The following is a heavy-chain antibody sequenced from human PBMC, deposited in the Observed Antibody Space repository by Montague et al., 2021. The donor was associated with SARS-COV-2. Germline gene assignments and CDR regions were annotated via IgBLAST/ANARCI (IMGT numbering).Heavy chain of an antibody. CDR3: AHRRGGIAAAGLAD. J-gene: IGHJ4*02. CDR1: GFSLSTSGVG. CDR2: XXWXXXK. D-gene: IGHD6-13*01. Sequence: PALVKPTQTLTLTCTFSGFSLSTSGVGVGWIRQPPGKALEWLAXXXWXXXKRXSPSLKSRLTITKDTSKNQVVLTMTDMDPVDTATYYCAHRRGGIAAAGLADWGQGTLVTVSS. V-gene: IGHV2-5*02.